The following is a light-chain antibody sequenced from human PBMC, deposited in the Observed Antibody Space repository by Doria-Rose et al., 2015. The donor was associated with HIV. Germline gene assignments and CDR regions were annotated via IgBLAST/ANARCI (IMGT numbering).Light chain of an antibody. CDR2: GNT. CDR3: QSYDSRLSVYV. Sequence: QPVLTQPPSVSGAPGQRVAISCTGSSSNIGAGFDVNWYQQFPRTAPKLLIHGNTNRPSGVPDRFSGSKSGTSASLAISGLRAEDEADYYCQSYDSRLSVYVFGTGTKVTVL. V-gene: IGLV1-40*01. J-gene: IGLJ1*01. CDR1: SSNIGAGFD.